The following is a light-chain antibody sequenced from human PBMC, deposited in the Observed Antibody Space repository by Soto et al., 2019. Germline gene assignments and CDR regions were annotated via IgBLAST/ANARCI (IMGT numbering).Light chain of an antibody. V-gene: IGLV2-8*01. Sequence: ALTQPPSASGSPGQSVTISCTGTSSDVGAYDYVSWYQQHPGKAPKLMIYEINKRPSGVPDRFPGSKSGNTASLTVSGLQAEDEADYYCSSFAGSNNFPYVFGTGTKVTVL. J-gene: IGLJ1*01. CDR1: SSDVGAYDY. CDR3: SSFAGSNNFPYV. CDR2: EIN.